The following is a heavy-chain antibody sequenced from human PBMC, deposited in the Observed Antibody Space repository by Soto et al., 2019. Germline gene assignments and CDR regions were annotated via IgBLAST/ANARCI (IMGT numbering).Heavy chain of an antibody. J-gene: IGHJ4*02. V-gene: IGHV4-39*01. Sequence: QLQLQESGPGLVKPSETLSLTCTVSGGSISSSSYYWGWIRQPPGKGLEWIGSIYYSGSTYYNPSLKSRVTISVDTSKNQFSLKLSSVTDADTAVYYCAHLGSDYDILTGYYYFDYWGQGTLVTVSS. CDR2: IYYSGST. CDR3: AHLGSDYDILTGYYYFDY. D-gene: IGHD3-9*01. CDR1: GGSISSSSYY.